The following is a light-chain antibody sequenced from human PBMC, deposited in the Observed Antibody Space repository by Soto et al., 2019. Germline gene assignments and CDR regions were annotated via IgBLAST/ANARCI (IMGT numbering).Light chain of an antibody. CDR2: EVS. CDR1: SSDVGAYKY. V-gene: IGLV2-14*01. Sequence: QSALTQPASVSGSPGQSITISCTGTSSDVGAYKYVSWYQQHPGQAPKLMIYEVSNRPSGVSNRFSGYKSGNTASLTISGLQAEDEADYYCSSHTSSSTVYVFGTGTKVTVL. CDR3: SSHTSSSTVYV. J-gene: IGLJ1*01.